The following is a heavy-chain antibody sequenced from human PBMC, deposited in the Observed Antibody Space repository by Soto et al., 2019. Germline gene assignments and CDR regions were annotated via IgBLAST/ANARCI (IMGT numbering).Heavy chain of an antibody. J-gene: IGHJ4*02. CDR1: GYSISSGYY. D-gene: IGHD6-13*01. Sequence: SETLSLTCAVSGYSISSGYYWGWIRQPPGKGLQWLGTTYYGASSYYNPSLRSRITILLDASTNQLSLKLSSVTAADTAVYFCVRVAGSASWYETDSWGQGILVTVSS. V-gene: IGHV4-38-2*01. CDR3: VRVAGSASWYETDS. CDR2: TYYGASS.